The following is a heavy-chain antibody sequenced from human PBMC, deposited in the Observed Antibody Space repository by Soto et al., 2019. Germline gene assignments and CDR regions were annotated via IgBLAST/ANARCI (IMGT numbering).Heavy chain of an antibody. CDR1: GDSVSSNSAA. CDR3: ARGDGMPFNY. CDR2: TYYRSKWFN. D-gene: IGHD2-2*01. J-gene: IGHJ4*02. V-gene: IGHV6-1*01. Sequence: SQTLSLPCAISGDSVSSNSAAWSWIRQSPSRGLEWLGRTYYRSKWFNDYAVSVKSRITINPDTSKNQFSLHLNSVTPEDTAVYYCARGDGMPFNYWGQGTLVTVSS.